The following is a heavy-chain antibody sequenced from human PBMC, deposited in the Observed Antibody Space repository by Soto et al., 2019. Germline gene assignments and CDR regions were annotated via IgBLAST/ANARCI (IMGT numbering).Heavy chain of an antibody. Sequence: GGSLRLSCAASGFTFNIYGMHWVRQAPDKGLEWVALISYDGSNQYYADSVKGRLTISRDNSKNTLFLQMNSLRADDTAVYYCAKDQASGQGSFDSWGQGTLVTVSS. CDR3: AKDQASGQGSFDS. V-gene: IGHV3-30*18. CDR1: GFTFNIYG. J-gene: IGHJ4*02. CDR2: ISYDGSNQ.